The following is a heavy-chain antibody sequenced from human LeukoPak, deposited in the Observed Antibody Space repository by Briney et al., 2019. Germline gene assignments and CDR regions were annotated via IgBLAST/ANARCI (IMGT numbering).Heavy chain of an antibody. V-gene: IGHV4-39*07. Sequence: SETLSLTCTVSGGSISSSSYYWGWIRQPPGKGLEWIGSIYYSGSTYYNPSLKSRVTMSVDTSKNQFSLKLSSVTAADTAVYYCARFEYYYDSTDAFDIWGQGTMVTVSS. CDR3: ARFEYYYDSTDAFDI. D-gene: IGHD3-22*01. CDR2: IYYSGST. J-gene: IGHJ3*02. CDR1: GGSISSSSYY.